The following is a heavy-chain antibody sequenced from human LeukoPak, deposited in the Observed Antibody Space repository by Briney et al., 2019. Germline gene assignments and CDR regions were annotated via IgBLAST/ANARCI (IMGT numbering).Heavy chain of an antibody. J-gene: IGHJ4*02. V-gene: IGHV6-1*01. D-gene: IGHD3-22*01. Sequence: QTLSLTCAISGDSFSSNSAAWDWIRQSPSRGLEWLVRTYYRSKWYNDYAVSVKSRISINPDTSKNQFSLQLNSVTPEDTAVYYCARDYYDSSGYSHYDYWGQGTLVTVSS. CDR3: ARDYYDSSGYSHYDY. CDR2: TYYRSKWYN. CDR1: GDSFSSNSAA.